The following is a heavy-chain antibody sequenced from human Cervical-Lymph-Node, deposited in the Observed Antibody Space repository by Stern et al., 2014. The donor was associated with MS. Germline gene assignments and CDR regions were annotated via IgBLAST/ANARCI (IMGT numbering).Heavy chain of an antibody. CDR1: GFTFRDYG. V-gene: IGHV3-33*01. D-gene: IGHD1-14*01. CDR2: IWYDGSNR. Sequence: QVQLVESGGGVVQPGKSLRLSCAASGFTFRDYGMHCVRQAPGKGLEWVAVIWYDGSNRYHGDSVAGRFSISRDNSKNTLYLQMDSLTVDDTAITPHWYFDLWGRGTLVTVSP. CDR3: WYFDL. J-gene: IGHJ2*01.